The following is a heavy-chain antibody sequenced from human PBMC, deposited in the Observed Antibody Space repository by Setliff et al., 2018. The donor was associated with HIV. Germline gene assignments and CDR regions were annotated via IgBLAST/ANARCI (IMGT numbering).Heavy chain of an antibody. Sequence: SGPTLVNPTQTLTLTCTFSGFSLNTPGLGVGWIRQPPGEALEWLALIYWDNDKRYNPSLGSRLSITKDTSKDLVVLVMTNMDAVDTATYYCAHRPLSADDFDYWGQGTQVTVSS. V-gene: IGHV2-5*02. CDR2: IYWDNDK. CDR1: GFSLNTPGLG. CDR3: AHRPLSADDFDY. J-gene: IGHJ4*02.